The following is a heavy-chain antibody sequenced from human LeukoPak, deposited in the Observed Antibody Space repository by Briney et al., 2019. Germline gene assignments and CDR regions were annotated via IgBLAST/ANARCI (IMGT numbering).Heavy chain of an antibody. J-gene: IGHJ4*02. CDR2: ISAYNGNT. CDR3: ARDGVVVSAAIPVGY. D-gene: IGHD2-2*01. Sequence: ASVKVSCKASGYTFTSYGISWLRQAPGQGLEWMGWISAYNGNTNYAQKLQGRVTMTTDTSTSTAYMELRSLRSDDTAVYYCARDGVVVSAAIPVGYWGQGTLVTVSS. V-gene: IGHV1-18*01. CDR1: GYTFTSYG.